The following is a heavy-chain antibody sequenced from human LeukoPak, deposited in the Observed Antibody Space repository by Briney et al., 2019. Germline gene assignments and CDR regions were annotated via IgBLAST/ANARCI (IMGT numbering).Heavy chain of an antibody. J-gene: IGHJ4*02. CDR2: INPKNGGT. CDR1: GYTFTNYA. CDR3: AREPPYTGHCDITTCDVSRFDL. Sequence: GASVKVSCKASGYTFTNYAIHWVRQAPGQRLEWMGWINPKNGGTNPAEKFQGRVTMTRDTSLSTAFMELTGLTSDDTAVYFCAREPPYTGHCDITTCDVSRFDLWGQGTLVTVSS. V-gene: IGHV1-2*02. D-gene: IGHD2-2*01.